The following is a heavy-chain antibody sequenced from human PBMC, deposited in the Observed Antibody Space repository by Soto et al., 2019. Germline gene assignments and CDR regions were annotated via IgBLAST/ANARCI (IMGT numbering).Heavy chain of an antibody. CDR2: INHSGST. CDR1: GGSFSGYY. D-gene: IGHD6-6*01. V-gene: IGHV4-34*01. J-gene: IGHJ3*02. Sequence: QVQLQQWGAGLLKPSETLSVTCAVYGGSFSGYYWSWIRQPPGKGLEWIGEINHSGSTNYNPSLKSRVTISVDTSKNQFSLKLSSVTAADTAVYYCARSTDEQLFIRDAFDIWGQGTMVTVSP. CDR3: ARSTDEQLFIRDAFDI.